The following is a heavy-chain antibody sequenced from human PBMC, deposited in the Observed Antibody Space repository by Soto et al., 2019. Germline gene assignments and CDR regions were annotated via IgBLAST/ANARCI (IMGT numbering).Heavy chain of an antibody. CDR3: ARDGFIVGARYPRRGPSFDY. D-gene: IGHD1-26*01. J-gene: IGHJ4*02. CDR1: GFTFSSYG. CDR2: IWYDGSNK. V-gene: IGHV3-33*01. Sequence: QVQLVESGGGVVQPGRSLRLSCAASGFTFSSYGMRWVRQAPGKGLEWVAVIWYDGSNKYYADSVKGRFTISRDNSKNTLYLQMNSLRAEDTAVYYCARDGFIVGARYPRRGPSFDYWGQGTLVTVSS.